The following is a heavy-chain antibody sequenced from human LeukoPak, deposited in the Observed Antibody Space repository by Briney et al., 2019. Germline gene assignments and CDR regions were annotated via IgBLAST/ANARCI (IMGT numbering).Heavy chain of an antibody. CDR3: ARERNYCSSTSCYGFFDY. CDR1: DGSFSGYY. D-gene: IGHD2-2*01. CDR2: INHSGST. Sequence: SETLSLTCPFYDGSFSGYYWSWIRQPPGKGLEWIGEINHSGSTNYNPSLKSRVTISLDTSKNQFSLKLSSVTAADTAVYYCARERNYCSSTSCYGFFDYWGQGTLVTV. J-gene: IGHJ4*02. V-gene: IGHV4-34*01.